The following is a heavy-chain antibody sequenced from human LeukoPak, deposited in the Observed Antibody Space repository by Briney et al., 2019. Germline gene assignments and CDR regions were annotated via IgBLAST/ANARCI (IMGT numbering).Heavy chain of an antibody. Sequence: PGGSLRLSCAASGFTFGSYWMSWVRQAPGKGLEWVANIKQDGSEKNYVDSVKGRFTISRDNAKNSLDLQMNSLRGEDTAVYYCARAGGYASSWAYWGQGTLVTVSS. CDR1: GFTFGSYW. CDR2: IKQDGSEK. CDR3: ARAGGYASSWAY. V-gene: IGHV3-7*01. D-gene: IGHD5-12*01. J-gene: IGHJ4*02.